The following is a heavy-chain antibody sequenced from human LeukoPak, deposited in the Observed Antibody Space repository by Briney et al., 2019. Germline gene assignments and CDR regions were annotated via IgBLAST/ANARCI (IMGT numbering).Heavy chain of an antibody. Sequence: ASVKVSCTVSGYTLTELSMHWVRQAPGKGLEWMGGFDTEDGETIYAQKFQGRVTMTEDTSTDTAYMELSSLRSEDTAVYYCATHLVVPAAREGDMDVWGKGTTVTISS. CDR1: GYTLTELS. CDR3: ATHLVVPAAREGDMDV. CDR2: FDTEDGET. D-gene: IGHD2-2*01. J-gene: IGHJ6*03. V-gene: IGHV1-24*01.